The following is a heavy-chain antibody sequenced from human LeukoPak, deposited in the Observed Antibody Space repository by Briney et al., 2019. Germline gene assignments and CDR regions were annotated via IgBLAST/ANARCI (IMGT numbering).Heavy chain of an antibody. J-gene: IGHJ4*02. V-gene: IGHV6-1*01. D-gene: IGHD3-3*01. CDR3: GRETDFGVVTN. Sequence: PSQTLSLTCAISGDSVSSNGASWNWIRQSPSRGLEWLGRTYYRSQQWHSDYAPSVKGRITLNPDTSKNQFSLQLNSTTPGDTAVYYCGRETDFGVVTNWGQGTLVTVSS. CDR1: GDSVSSNGAS. CDR2: TYYRSQQWHS.